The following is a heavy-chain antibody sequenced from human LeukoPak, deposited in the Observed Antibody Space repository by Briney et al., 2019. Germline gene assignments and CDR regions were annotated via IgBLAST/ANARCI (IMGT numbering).Heavy chain of an antibody. D-gene: IGHD3-3*01. CDR2: IYPGDSDT. Sequence: GESLKISCKGSGYTFTNYWIGWVRQMPGKGLEWMGIIYPGDSDTRYSPSFQGQVTISADKSISTAYLQWSSLKASDTAMYYCARQEAVTIFGVVKYKGWFDPWGQGTLVTVSS. CDR1: GYTFTNYW. J-gene: IGHJ5*02. V-gene: IGHV5-51*01. CDR3: ARQEAVTIFGVVKYKGWFDP.